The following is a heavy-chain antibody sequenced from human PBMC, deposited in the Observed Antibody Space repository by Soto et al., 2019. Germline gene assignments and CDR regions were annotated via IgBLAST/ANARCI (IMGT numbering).Heavy chain of an antibody. CDR2: IHYSETI. CDR3: ARAHRYYDDPDI. Sequence: QVQLQESGPGLVKASQTLSLTCTVSGASVNSGDYYWSWVRQPPGRSLEWIGYIHYSETIYYNPSLKRRVQILVETFKNQFSLEVSSVTAADTAVYYSARAHRYYDDPDIWGQGTTVTVSS. V-gene: IGHV4-30-4*01. CDR1: GASVNSGDYY. J-gene: IGHJ3*02. D-gene: IGHD3-22*01.